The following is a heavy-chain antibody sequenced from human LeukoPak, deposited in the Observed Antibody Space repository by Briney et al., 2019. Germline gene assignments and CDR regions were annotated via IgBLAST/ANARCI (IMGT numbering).Heavy chain of an antibody. Sequence: GESLKISCKGSGYSFTSYWIGWVRQMPGKGLEWMGSIYPGDSDTRYSPSFQGQVTISADKSISTAYLQWSSLKASDTAMYYCARPGYCSSTSCYQFDYWGQGTLVTVSS. J-gene: IGHJ4*02. CDR2: IYPGDSDT. CDR1: GYSFTSYW. CDR3: ARPGYCSSTSCYQFDY. D-gene: IGHD2-2*01. V-gene: IGHV5-51*01.